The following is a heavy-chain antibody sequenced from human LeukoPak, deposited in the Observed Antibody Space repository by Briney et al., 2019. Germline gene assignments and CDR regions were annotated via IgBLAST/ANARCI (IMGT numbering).Heavy chain of an antibody. V-gene: IGHV3-23*01. D-gene: IGHD1-26*01. CDR2: ISGSGGST. CDR1: GFTFSSYV. CDR3: AKPPWELRYYFDY. Sequence: GGSLRLSCAASGFTFSSYVMSWVRQSPGKGLEWVSGISGSGGSTYYADSVKGRFTISRGNSKNTLFLQMNSLRAEDTAVYYCAKPPWELRYYFDYWGQGTLVTVSS. J-gene: IGHJ4*02.